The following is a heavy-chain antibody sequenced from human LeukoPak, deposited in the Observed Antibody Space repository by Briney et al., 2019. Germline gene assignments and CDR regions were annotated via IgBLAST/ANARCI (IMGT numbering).Heavy chain of an antibody. CDR2: IYYIGNT. Sequence: KPSETLSLTCTVSGGSISSSTYYWGWIRQPPGKGLEWIGSIYYIGNTYYNPSLKSRVTISVDTSKNQFSLKLSSVTAADTAVYYCARVQDEQSGYQYYFDYWGQGTLVTVSS. V-gene: IGHV4-39*01. CDR1: GGSISSSTYY. D-gene: IGHD3-3*01. J-gene: IGHJ4*02. CDR3: ARVQDEQSGYQYYFDY.